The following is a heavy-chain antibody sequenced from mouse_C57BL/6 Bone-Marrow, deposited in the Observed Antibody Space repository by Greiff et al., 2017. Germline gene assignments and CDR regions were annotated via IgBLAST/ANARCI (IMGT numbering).Heavy chain of an antibody. CDR1: GYTFTDYE. Sequence: VQLQQSGAELVRPGASVTLSCKASGYTFTDYEMHWVKQTPVHGLEWIGAIDPATGGTAYNQKFKGKAILTADKSSSTAYMALRSLTSEDSAVYYCTRFPLYDGYYEFAYWGQGTLVTVSA. J-gene: IGHJ3*01. CDR2: IDPATGGT. D-gene: IGHD2-3*01. V-gene: IGHV1-15*01. CDR3: TRFPLYDGYYEFAY.